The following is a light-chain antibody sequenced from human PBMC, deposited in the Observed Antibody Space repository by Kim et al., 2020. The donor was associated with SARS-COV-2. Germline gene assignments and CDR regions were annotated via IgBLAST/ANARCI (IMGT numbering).Light chain of an antibody. V-gene: IGKV1-39*01. CDR3: QQSYGTLHT. Sequence: DIQMTQSPSSLSASVGDRVTITCRASQSINSHLNWYQQKPGKAPKLLIYATSTLQSGVPSRFSGSGSGTDFTLTISSLHPDDFATYYCQQSYGTLHTFGRGTKLEIK. J-gene: IGKJ2*01. CDR1: QSINSH. CDR2: ATS.